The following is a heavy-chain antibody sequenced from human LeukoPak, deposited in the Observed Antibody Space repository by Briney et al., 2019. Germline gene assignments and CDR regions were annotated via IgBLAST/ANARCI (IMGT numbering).Heavy chain of an antibody. CDR3: ARTPPKYCSGGSCYYQRILQYNWFDP. Sequence: GGSLRLSCAASGFTFSSYAMSWVRQAPGKGLEWVSAISGSGGSTYYADSVKGRFTISRDNSKNTLYLQMNSLRAEDTAVYYCARTPPKYCSGGSCYYQRILQYNWFDPWGQGTLVTVSS. CDR2: ISGSGGST. J-gene: IGHJ5*02. V-gene: IGHV3-23*01. D-gene: IGHD2-15*01. CDR1: GFTFSSYA.